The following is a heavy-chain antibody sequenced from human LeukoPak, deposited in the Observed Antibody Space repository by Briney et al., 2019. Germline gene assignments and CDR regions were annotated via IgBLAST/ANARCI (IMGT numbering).Heavy chain of an antibody. V-gene: IGHV3-33*01. D-gene: IGHD3-22*01. Sequence: PGASLRLSCAASGFTFSSYGMHWVRQAPGKGLEWVAVIWYDGSNKYYADSVKGRFTISRDNSKNTLYLQMNSLRAEDTAVYYCARGANYDSSGYYSNDAFDIWGQGTMVTVSS. CDR3: ARGANYDSSGYYSNDAFDI. CDR1: GFTFSSYG. CDR2: IWYDGSNK. J-gene: IGHJ3*02.